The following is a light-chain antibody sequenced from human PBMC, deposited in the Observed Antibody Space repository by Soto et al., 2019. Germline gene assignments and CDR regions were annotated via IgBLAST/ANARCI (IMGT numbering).Light chain of an antibody. CDR3: QQSNDWWT. CDR1: QSVSSN. J-gene: IGKJ1*01. V-gene: IGKV3-15*01. CDR2: GAS. Sequence: EIVMTQSPATLSVSPGERATLSCRASQSVSSNLAWYQQKPGQAPRLLIYGASTRATGIPARSSGSGSGTQFTLTISSLQSEDFAVYYCQQSNDWWTFGQGTKVEIK.